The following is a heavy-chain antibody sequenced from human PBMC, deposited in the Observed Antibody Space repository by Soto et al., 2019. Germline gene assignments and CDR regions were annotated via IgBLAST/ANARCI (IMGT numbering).Heavy chain of an antibody. Sequence: PSETLSLTCTVSGGSISSSSYYWGWIRQPPGKGLEWIGSIYYSGSTYYNPSLKSRVTISVDTSKNQFSLKLSSVTAADTAVYYCAIGGIAVAGTGLYFDYWGQGTLVTVSS. J-gene: IGHJ4*02. CDR1: GGSISSSSYY. CDR2: IYYSGST. D-gene: IGHD6-19*01. CDR3: AIGGIAVAGTGLYFDY. V-gene: IGHV4-39*01.